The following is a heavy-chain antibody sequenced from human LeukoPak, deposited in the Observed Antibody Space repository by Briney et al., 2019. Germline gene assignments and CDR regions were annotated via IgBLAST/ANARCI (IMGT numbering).Heavy chain of an antibody. Sequence: GGSLRLSCAASGFTFSSYAMSWVRQAPGKGPEWVSAISGSGGSTYYADSVKGRFTISRDNSKNTLYLQMNSLRAEDTAVYYCAKLPKTTVVTPCFDYWGQGTLVTVSS. CDR1: GFTFSSYA. CDR3: AKLPKTTVVTPCFDY. J-gene: IGHJ4*02. V-gene: IGHV3-23*01. D-gene: IGHD4-17*01. CDR2: ISGSGGST.